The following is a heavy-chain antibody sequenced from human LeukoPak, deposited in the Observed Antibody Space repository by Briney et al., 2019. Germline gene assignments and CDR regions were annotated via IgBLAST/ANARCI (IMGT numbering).Heavy chain of an antibody. CDR1: GCSISSSSYY. V-gene: IGHV4-39*01. CDR2: IYYCGRT. Sequence: SETVSLTCTVSGCSISSSSYYWGWIRQPPGKGLEWFGSIYYCGRTYYNPSQKSRVTISVDTSKNQFSLKLSSVTAADTAVYYCARTPLGVKIVVVPAAHFDYWGQGTLVTVSS. D-gene: IGHD2-2*01. J-gene: IGHJ4*02. CDR3: ARTPLGVKIVVVPAAHFDY.